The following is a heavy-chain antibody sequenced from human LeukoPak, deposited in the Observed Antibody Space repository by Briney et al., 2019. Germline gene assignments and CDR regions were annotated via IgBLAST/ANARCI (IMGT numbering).Heavy chain of an antibody. V-gene: IGHV3-9*01. CDR1: GFTFDDYA. J-gene: IGHJ4*02. Sequence: PGRSLRLSCAASGFTFDDYAMHWVRQAPGKGLEWVSGISWNSGSIGYADSVKGRFTISRDNAKNSLYLQMNSLRAEDTALYYXXXXXXXYYDSSGYFDYWGQGTLVTVSS. D-gene: IGHD3-22*01. CDR2: ISWNSGSI. CDR3: XXXXXXYYDSSGYFDY.